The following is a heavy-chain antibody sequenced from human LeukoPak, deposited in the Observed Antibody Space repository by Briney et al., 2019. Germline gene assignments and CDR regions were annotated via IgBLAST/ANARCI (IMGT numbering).Heavy chain of an antibody. CDR2: ISGSGGST. CDR1: GFTFSSYA. Sequence: GGSLRLSCAASGFTFSSYAMTWVRQAPGKGLEWVSSISGSGGSTYYADSVKGRFTISRDNPKNMLYLQLNSLRAEDTAVYYCAKDLRGVSAAGSSEHWGQGTLVTVSS. J-gene: IGHJ1*01. CDR3: AKDLRGVSAAGSSEH. V-gene: IGHV3-23*01. D-gene: IGHD6-13*01.